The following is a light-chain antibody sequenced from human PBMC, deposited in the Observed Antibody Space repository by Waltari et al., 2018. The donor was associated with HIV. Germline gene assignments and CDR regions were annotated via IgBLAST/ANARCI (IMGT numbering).Light chain of an antibody. V-gene: IGLV2-14*03. CDR3: ASNRLDYTLI. Sequence: QSALTQPASVSGFLGPSLNISCPRISPDPRFYSYFSWYQQYPGNIHRLIIFDINNRPSGVSDHFSGSRSGNSASLTFSGLQSGDEAHYYCASNRLDYTLIFGGGTKLTVL. CDR1: SPDPRFYSY. J-gene: IGLJ2*01. CDR2: DIN.